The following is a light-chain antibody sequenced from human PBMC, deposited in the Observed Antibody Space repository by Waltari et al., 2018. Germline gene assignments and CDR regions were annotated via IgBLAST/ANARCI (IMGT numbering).Light chain of an antibody. Sequence: QSALTQPASASGSPGQSITISCTGTSSVVGNYKRVSWYQQHPGNTPKLMIYAVTKRPSGVSDRFAASKSGDMASLTISGRQPEDEAEYFCSSYAGSSKGVFGGGTKVTVL. V-gene: IGLV2-23*02. CDR2: AVT. CDR1: SSVVGNYKR. CDR3: SSYAGSSKGV. J-gene: IGLJ2*01.